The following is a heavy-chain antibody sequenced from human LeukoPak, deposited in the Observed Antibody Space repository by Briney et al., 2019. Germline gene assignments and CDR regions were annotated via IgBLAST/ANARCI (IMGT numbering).Heavy chain of an antibody. V-gene: IGHV3-53*01. CDR1: GFTVSSNF. J-gene: IGHJ4*02. Sequence: GGSLRLSCAASGFTVSSNFMSWVRQAPGKGLEWVSGITVTGDTYYADSLRGRFTISRDTSRNMLYLQMSSLRADDTAVYYCAKVPVWQQLVDYWGQGTLVTVSS. D-gene: IGHD6-13*01. CDR3: AKVPVWQQLVDY. CDR2: ITVTGDT.